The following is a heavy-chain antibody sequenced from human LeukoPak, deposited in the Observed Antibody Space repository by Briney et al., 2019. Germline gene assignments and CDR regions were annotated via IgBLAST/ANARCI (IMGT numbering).Heavy chain of an antibody. Sequence: GGSLRLSCAASGFTFSSYSMNWVRQAPGKGLEWVSYISSGSSTIYYADSVKGRFTISRDNAKNSLYLQMNSLRAEDTAVYYCAREGQAAGSGDLDYWGQGTLVTVSS. CDR2: ISSGSSTI. CDR1: GFTFSSYS. J-gene: IGHJ4*02. D-gene: IGHD6-13*01. V-gene: IGHV3-48*01. CDR3: AREGQAAGSGDLDY.